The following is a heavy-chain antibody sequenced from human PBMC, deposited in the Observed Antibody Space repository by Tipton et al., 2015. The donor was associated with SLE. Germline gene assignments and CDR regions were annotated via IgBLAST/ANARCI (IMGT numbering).Heavy chain of an antibody. D-gene: IGHD3-22*01. CDR1: GGSISSSS. CDR3: ARDAPFMIVVEGRAFDI. Sequence: GLVKPSETLSLTCTVSGGSISSSSSYWGWIRQPPGKGLEWVSYISSSSSTIYYADSVKGRFTISRDNAKNSLYLQMNSLRAEDTAVYYCARDAPFMIVVEGRAFDIWGQGTMVTVSS. J-gene: IGHJ3*02. V-gene: IGHV3-48*01. CDR2: ISSSSSTI.